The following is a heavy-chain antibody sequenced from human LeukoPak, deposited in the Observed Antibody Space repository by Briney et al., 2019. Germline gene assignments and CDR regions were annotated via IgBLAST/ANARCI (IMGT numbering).Heavy chain of an antibody. Sequence: ASVKVSCKASGYTFTSYYMHWVRQAPGQGLEWMGIINPSGGSTSYAQKFQGRVTMTRDTSTSTVYMELSSLRSEDTAVYYCARAWDDTAMVSRSSTNYFDYWGQGTLVTVSS. J-gene: IGHJ4*02. V-gene: IGHV1-46*01. CDR2: INPSGGST. D-gene: IGHD5-18*01. CDR3: ARAWDDTAMVSRSSTNYFDY. CDR1: GYTFTSYY.